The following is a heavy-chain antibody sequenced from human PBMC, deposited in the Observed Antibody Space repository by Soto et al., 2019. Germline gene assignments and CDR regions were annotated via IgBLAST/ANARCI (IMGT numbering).Heavy chain of an antibody. CDR1: GFTFSSYE. CDR2: ISSSGSTI. Sequence: PGGSLRLSCAASGFTFSSYEMNWVRQAPGKGLEWVSYISSSGSTIYYADSVKGRFTISRDNAKNSLYLQMNSLRAEDTAVYYCATGVYSPEAFDIWGQGTMVTVSS. V-gene: IGHV3-48*03. J-gene: IGHJ3*02. CDR3: ATGVYSPEAFDI. D-gene: IGHD6-6*01.